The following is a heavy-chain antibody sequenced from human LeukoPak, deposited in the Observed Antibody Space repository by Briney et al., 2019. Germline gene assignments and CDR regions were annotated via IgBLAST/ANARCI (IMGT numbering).Heavy chain of an antibody. D-gene: IGHD2-21*01. J-gene: IGHJ6*03. CDR1: GFTFRSFA. CDR3: AKKEGDTYFSWYMDV. CDR2: IIGSGRTT. V-gene: IGHV3-23*01. Sequence: GGSLRLSCAASGFTFRSFAMSWVRQAPGKGLEWVSGIIGSGRTTFYAGSVKGRFTISRDNSKNTLYLQMNSLRAEDTAIYYCAKKEGDTYFSWYMDVWGKGTTVTVSS.